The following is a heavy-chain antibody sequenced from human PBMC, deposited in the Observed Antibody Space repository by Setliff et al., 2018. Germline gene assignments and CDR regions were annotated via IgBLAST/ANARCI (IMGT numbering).Heavy chain of an antibody. V-gene: IGHV5-10-1*01. D-gene: IGHD1-1*01. CDR2: IDPGDSYA. CDR1: GYNFANHW. CDR3: ARLGRERSTFAWLDA. J-gene: IGHJ5*02. Sequence: GESLKISCQASGYNFANHWIAWVRLMPGKGLEYMGRIDPGDSYADYSPSFEGLVTISADKSRTTVYLQWTSLQASDTALYLCARLGRERSTFAWLDAWGKGTQVTVS.